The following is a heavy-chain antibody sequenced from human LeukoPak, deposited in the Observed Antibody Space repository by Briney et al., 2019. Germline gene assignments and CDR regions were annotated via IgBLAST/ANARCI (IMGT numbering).Heavy chain of an antibody. Sequence: GRSLRLSCAASGFTFSSYCMHWVRQAPGKGLEWVAVIWYDGSNKYYADSVKGRFTISRDNSKNTLYLQMNSLRAEDTAVYYCAKSMVRGVRGFDYWGQGTLVTVSS. CDR2: IWYDGSNK. J-gene: IGHJ4*02. D-gene: IGHD3-10*01. V-gene: IGHV3-33*06. CDR3: AKSMVRGVRGFDY. CDR1: GFTFSSYC.